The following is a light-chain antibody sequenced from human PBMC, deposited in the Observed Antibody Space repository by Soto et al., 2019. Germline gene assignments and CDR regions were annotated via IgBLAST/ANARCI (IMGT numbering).Light chain of an antibody. CDR2: ANS. V-gene: IGLV1-40*01. CDR1: SSNIGAGYD. CDR3: QSYDSSLSGFYV. Sequence: QSVLTQPPSVSGAPGQRVTISCTGSSSNIGAGYDVHWYQQLLGGAPKLLIYANSNRPSGVPDRFSGSRSGTSASLAITGLQAEDEADYSCQSYDSSLSGFYVFGTGTKLTVL. J-gene: IGLJ1*01.